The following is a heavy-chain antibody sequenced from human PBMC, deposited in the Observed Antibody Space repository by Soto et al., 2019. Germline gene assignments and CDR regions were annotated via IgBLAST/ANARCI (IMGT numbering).Heavy chain of an antibody. J-gene: IGHJ6*02. Sequence: RRLSCVDSGLTSSGYKLSNFEVNWVRQAPGKGLEWVSYIDHRGTIIFYGDSVKGRFTISRDNVQNSVSLQMNGLRAEDTGVYYCARGLCTGPECLRQYYGMAVWGQGTTVTVSS. CDR2: IDHRGTII. CDR1: GLTSSGY. V-gene: IGHV3-48*03. D-gene: IGHD2-8*02. CDR3: ARGLCTGPECLRQYYGMAV.